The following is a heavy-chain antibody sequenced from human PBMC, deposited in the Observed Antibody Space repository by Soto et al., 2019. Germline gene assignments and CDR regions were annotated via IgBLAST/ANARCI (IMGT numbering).Heavy chain of an antibody. Sequence: ASVTVSCQASGYTFTSYDINWVRQATGQGLEWMGWMNPNSGNTGYAQKFQGRVTMTRNTSISTAYMELSSLRSEDTAVYYCARAVWFGENYYYYYMDVWGKGTTVTVSS. CDR1: GYTFTSYD. V-gene: IGHV1-8*01. CDR2: MNPNSGNT. D-gene: IGHD3-10*01. J-gene: IGHJ6*03. CDR3: ARAVWFGENYYYYYMDV.